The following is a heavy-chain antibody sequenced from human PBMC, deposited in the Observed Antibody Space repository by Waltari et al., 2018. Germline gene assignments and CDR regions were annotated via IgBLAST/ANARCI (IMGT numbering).Heavy chain of an antibody. J-gene: IGHJ4*02. CDR2: INHSGST. D-gene: IGHD7-27*01. Sequence: QVQLQQRGAGLLKPSETLSLTCAVYGGSFSGYYWSWIRQPPGKGLEWIGEINHSGSTNSNPSLKSRVTISVDTSKTQFSLKLSSVTAADTAVYYCARGYGLGIFDYWGQGTLVTVSS. CDR1: GGSFSGYY. V-gene: IGHV4-34*01. CDR3: ARGYGLGIFDY.